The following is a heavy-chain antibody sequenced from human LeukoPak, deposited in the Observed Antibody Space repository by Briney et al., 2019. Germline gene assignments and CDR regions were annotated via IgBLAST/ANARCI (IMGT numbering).Heavy chain of an antibody. V-gene: IGHV1-2*06. CDR1: GYTFTGYY. CDR3: AREFYPYYFDY. Sequence: GASVKVSCKASGYTFTGYYIHWVRQAPGQGLEWMGRINPNSGGTNYAQKFQGRVTMTRDTSISTAYMELSRLRSDDTAVYYCAREFYPYYFDYWGQGTLVIASS. J-gene: IGHJ4*02. CDR2: INPNSGGT.